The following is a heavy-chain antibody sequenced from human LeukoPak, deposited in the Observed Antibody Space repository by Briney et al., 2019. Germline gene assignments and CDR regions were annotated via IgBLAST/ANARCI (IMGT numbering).Heavy chain of an antibody. CDR2: IYPDDSDT. CDR3: ARHVLPTYGGKTTGAFDY. CDR1: GYSFTTSW. D-gene: IGHD4-23*01. Sequence: GESLKISCKGSGYSFTTSWIAWVRQKPGKGLEWMGIIYPDDSDTRYSPSFQGQVTISADKSISTAYLQWSSLKASDTAMYYCARHVLPTYGGKTTGAFDYWGQGTLVTVSS. J-gene: IGHJ4*02. V-gene: IGHV5-51*01.